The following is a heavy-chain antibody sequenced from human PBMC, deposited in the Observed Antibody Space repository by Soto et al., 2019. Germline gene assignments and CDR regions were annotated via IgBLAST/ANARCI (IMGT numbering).Heavy chain of an antibody. V-gene: IGHV1-2*04. Sequence: ASAQVSCQASGYTYPNYYMHWVRQAPGQGLEQMGWINPNSGGTNYAQKFQGWVTMTRDTSISTAYMELSRLRSDDTAVYYCARGGRDIVVVPAAMPACAFDIWGQGTMVTVSS. CDR2: INPNSGGT. CDR3: ARGGRDIVVVPAAMPACAFDI. J-gene: IGHJ3*02. CDR1: GYTYPNYY. D-gene: IGHD2-2*01.